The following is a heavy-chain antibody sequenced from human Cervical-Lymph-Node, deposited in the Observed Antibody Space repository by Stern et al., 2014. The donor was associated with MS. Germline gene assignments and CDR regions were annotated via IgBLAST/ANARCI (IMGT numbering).Heavy chain of an antibody. V-gene: IGHV3-9*01. CDR3: AKGPSSSCCYNPFDY. D-gene: IGHD2-2*01. Sequence: EVQLVQSGGGLVEPGRSLRLSCAASGFTFDDYAMHWVRLVPGKGLEWPSGISWNSGTVAYADAVKGRFTVSRDNAKNSLFLQMNSLRGEDTALYYCAKGPSSSCCYNPFDYWGQGTLVTVSS. CDR1: GFTFDDYA. CDR2: ISWNSGTV. J-gene: IGHJ4*02.